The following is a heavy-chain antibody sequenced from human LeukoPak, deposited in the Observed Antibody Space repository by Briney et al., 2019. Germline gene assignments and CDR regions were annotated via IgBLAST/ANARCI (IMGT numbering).Heavy chain of an antibody. J-gene: IGHJ6*02. Sequence: SETLSLTCAVYGGSFSGYYWSWIRQPPGKGLEWIGEINHSGSTNYNPSLKSRVTISVDTSKNQFSLKLSSVTAADTAVYYCVSDHTAYGMDVWGQGTTVTVSS. CDR1: GGSFSGYY. D-gene: IGHD2-21*02. CDR3: VSDHTAYGMDV. CDR2: INHSGST. V-gene: IGHV4-34*01.